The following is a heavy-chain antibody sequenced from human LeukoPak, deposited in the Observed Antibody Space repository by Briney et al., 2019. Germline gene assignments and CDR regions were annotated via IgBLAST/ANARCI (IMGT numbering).Heavy chain of an antibody. J-gene: IGHJ4*02. Sequence: PGGSLRLSCAASGFSFSTYAMNWVRQAPGKGLEWVSAISGSGGSTYYTDSVKGRFTISRDNSKNTLYLQMNSLRAEDTAVYYCAPQDYDFWSGYSPPLFEGHWGQGTLVTVSS. V-gene: IGHV3-23*01. CDR2: ISGSGGST. CDR1: GFSFSTYA. CDR3: APQDYDFWSGYSPPLFEGH. D-gene: IGHD3-3*01.